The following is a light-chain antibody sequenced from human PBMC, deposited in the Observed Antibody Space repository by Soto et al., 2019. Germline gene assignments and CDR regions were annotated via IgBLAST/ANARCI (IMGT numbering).Light chain of an antibody. CDR2: AAF. J-gene: IGKJ1*01. Sequence: GDIVIITCRASQSISRGLAWYQQKPGKAPQLLIYAAFNLHSGVPSRFSGSGSGTDFTLTISSLQPEYFATYYCQQANSFPWTFGQGTKVEIK. CDR3: QQANSFPWT. V-gene: IGKV1D-12*01. CDR1: QSISRG.